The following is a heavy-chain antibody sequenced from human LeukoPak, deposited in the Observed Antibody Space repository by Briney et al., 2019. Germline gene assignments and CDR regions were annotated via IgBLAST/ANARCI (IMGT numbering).Heavy chain of an antibody. CDR2: ISYDGSNT. CDR3: AGARNGTLKY. CDR1: GFTFSHYA. J-gene: IGHJ4*02. Sequence: GRSLRLSCAASGFTFSHYAMHWVRQAPGKGLGWVVVISYDGSNTFYADSVKGRFTISRDNSKNTLYLQMNTLRAEDTAVYYCAGARNGTLKYWGQGTLVTVSS. V-gene: IGHV3-30*01. D-gene: IGHD1-26*01.